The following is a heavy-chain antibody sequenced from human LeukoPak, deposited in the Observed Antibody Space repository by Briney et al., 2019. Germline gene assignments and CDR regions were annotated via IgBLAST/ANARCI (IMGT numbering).Heavy chain of an antibody. CDR3: ARDVTATASFDY. V-gene: IGHV3-21*01. CDR1: GFTFSSCA. J-gene: IGHJ4*01. CDR2: ISSSSSYI. Sequence: GGSLRLSCAASGFTFSSCAMSWVRQAPGKGLEWVSSISSSSSYIYYADSVQGRFTISRDNAKNSLYLQMNSLRAEDTAVYYCARDVTATASFDYWGHGTLVTVSS. D-gene: IGHD2-21*02.